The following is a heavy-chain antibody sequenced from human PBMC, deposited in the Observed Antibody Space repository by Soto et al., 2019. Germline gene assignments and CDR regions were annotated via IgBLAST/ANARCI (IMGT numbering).Heavy chain of an antibody. Sequence: SVKVSCKASGYTFSSYGVSWVRQAPGQGLEWMGWMNPGSGDTGYAQKFQGRVTMTRDISIATAYMELSSLRSDDTAIYYCARMATFGSLNWFDPWGQGTLVTVSS. CDR2: MNPGSGDT. D-gene: IGHD3-16*01. CDR1: GYTFSSYG. V-gene: IGHV1-8*02. J-gene: IGHJ5*02. CDR3: ARMATFGSLNWFDP.